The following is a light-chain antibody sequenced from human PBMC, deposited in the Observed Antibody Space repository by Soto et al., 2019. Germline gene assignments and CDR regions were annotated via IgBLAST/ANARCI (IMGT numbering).Light chain of an antibody. Sequence: ESVLTQSPGTLSLSPGERATLSCRASQSVRSNLAWYQQKPGQSPRLLIYGASTRATGIPARFSGSGSGTEFTLTISSLQSEDFAVYYCQQYNNWPPITFGQGTRLEIK. CDR1: QSVRSN. J-gene: IGKJ5*01. CDR2: GAS. CDR3: QQYNNWPPIT. V-gene: IGKV3-15*01.